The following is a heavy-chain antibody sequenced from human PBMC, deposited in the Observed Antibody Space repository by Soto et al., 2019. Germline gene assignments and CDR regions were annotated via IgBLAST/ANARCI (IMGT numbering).Heavy chain of an antibody. CDR2: ISYDGSNK. J-gene: IGHJ6*02. CDR1: GFTFSSYG. D-gene: IGHD3-3*01. CDR3: AKERTYYDFWSPLDV. Sequence: PGGSLRLSSAAAGFTFSSYGMHWVRQAPGKGLEWVSVISYDGSNKYYADSVKGRFTISRDNSKNTLYLQMNSLRAEDTAVYYCAKERTYYDFWSPLDVWGQGTTVTVSS. V-gene: IGHV3-30*18.